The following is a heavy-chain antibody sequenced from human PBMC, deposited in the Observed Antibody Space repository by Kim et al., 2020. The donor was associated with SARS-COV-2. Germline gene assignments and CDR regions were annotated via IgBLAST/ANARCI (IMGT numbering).Heavy chain of an antibody. D-gene: IGHD6-13*01. CDR2: INHSGST. Sequence: SETLSLTCAVYGGSFSGYYWSWIRQPPGKGLEWMGEINHSGSTNYNPSLKSRVTISVDTSKNQFSLKLSSVTAADTAVYYCARGRLRQLVRVNWFDPWGQGTLVTVSS. J-gene: IGHJ5*02. CDR1: GGSFSGYY. CDR3: ARGRLRQLVRVNWFDP. V-gene: IGHV4-34*01.